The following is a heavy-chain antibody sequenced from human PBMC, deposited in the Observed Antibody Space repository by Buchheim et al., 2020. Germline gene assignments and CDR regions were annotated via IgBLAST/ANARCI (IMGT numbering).Heavy chain of an antibody. CDR1: GGSFSGYY. CDR3: ARRNILTGYRMGYYYYYGMDV. CDR2: INHSGST. J-gene: IGHJ6*02. V-gene: IGHV4-34*01. D-gene: IGHD3-9*01. Sequence: QVQLQQWGAGLLKPSETLSLTCAVYGGSFSGYYWSWIRQPPGKGLEWIGEINHSGSTNDNPSLKRRVTISVDTSKNQFSLKLSSVTAADTAVYYCARRNILTGYRMGYYYYYGMDVWGQGTT.